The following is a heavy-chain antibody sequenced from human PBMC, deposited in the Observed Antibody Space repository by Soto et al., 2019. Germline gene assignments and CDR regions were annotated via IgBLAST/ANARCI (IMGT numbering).Heavy chain of an antibody. J-gene: IGHJ4*02. CDR1: GFTFSSYW. CDR2: IKQDGSEK. CDR3: ARSPYDCWSGYRIRFDY. D-gene: IGHD3-3*01. Sequence: GGSLRLSCAASGFTFSSYWMSWVRQAPGKGLEWVANIKQDGSEKYYVDSVKGRFTISRDNAKNSLYLQMNSLRAEDTAVYYCARSPYDCWSGYRIRFDYWGQGTLVTVSS. V-gene: IGHV3-7*01.